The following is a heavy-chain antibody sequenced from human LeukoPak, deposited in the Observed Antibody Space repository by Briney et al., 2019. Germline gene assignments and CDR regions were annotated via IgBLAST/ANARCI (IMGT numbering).Heavy chain of an antibody. CDR3: ARATRADTAMVNFDY. CDR1: GFTFSDYY. Sequence: GGSLRLSCAASGFTFSDYYMYWIRQAPGKGLEWVSSISSSGGTIYYADSVKGRFTISRDNAKNSLYLQMNSLRAGDTAVYYCARATRADTAMVNFDYWGQGTLVTASS. V-gene: IGHV3-11*01. CDR2: ISSSGGTI. J-gene: IGHJ4*02. D-gene: IGHD5-18*01.